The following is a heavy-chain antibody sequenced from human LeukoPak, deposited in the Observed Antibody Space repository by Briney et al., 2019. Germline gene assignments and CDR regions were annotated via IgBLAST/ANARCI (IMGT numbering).Heavy chain of an antibody. CDR1: GGSISSGGYY. Sequence: MASQTLSLTCTVSGGSISSGGYYWSWIRQPPGKGLEWIGYIYHSGSTYYNPSLKSRVTISVDRSKNQFSLKLSSVTAADTAVYYCARDERLSSSCLDVWGKGTTVTVSS. D-gene: IGHD6-13*01. J-gene: IGHJ6*04. CDR2: IYHSGST. CDR3: ARDERLSSSCLDV. V-gene: IGHV4-30-2*01.